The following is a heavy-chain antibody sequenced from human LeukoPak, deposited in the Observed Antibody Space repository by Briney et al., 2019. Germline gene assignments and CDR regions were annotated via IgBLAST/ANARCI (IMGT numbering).Heavy chain of an antibody. J-gene: IGHJ4*02. CDR3: ARHTFYYYDSSGYYERPFDY. CDR1: DGSMKSYH. V-gene: IGHV4-4*07. D-gene: IGHD3-22*01. CDR2: IYTSGST. Sequence: PSETLSLTCSVSDGSMKSYHWSWIRQPAGKGLEWIGRIYTSGSTDYNPSLMSRVTMSVDTSKNQFSLKLRSMTAADTAVYYCARHTFYYYDSSGYYERPFDYWGQGTLVTVSS.